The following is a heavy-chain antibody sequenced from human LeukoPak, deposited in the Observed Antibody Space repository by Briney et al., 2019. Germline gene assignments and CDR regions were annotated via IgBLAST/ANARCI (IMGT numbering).Heavy chain of an antibody. Sequence: GGSLRLSCAASGFTVSSNYMSWVRQAPGKGLEWVSVIYSGGSTYYADSVKGRFTISRDNSKNTLYLQMNSLRAEDTAVYYCARYYGSGQYYHYGMDVWGQGTTVTVSS. CDR2: IYSGGST. V-gene: IGHV3-53*01. CDR3: ARYYGSGQYYHYGMDV. CDR1: GFTVSSNY. J-gene: IGHJ6*02. D-gene: IGHD3-10*01.